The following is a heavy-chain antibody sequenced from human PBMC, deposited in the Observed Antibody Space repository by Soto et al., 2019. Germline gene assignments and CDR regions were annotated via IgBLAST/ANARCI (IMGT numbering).Heavy chain of an antibody. CDR2: IHSSGST. CDR3: ARDQGVAAAGITWFDP. Sequence: KPSETLSLTCTVSGASMNSYHWSWIRQPAGKGLEWIGHIHSSGSTNYNPSLKSRVTMSVDTSKNQFSLRLMSLTAADTAVYYCARDQGVAAAGITWFDPWGQGSLVTVPQ. D-gene: IGHD6-13*01. V-gene: IGHV4-4*07. J-gene: IGHJ5*02. CDR1: GASMNSYH.